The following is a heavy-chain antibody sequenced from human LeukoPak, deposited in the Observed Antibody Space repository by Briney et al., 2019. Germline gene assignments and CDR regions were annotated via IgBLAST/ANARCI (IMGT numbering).Heavy chain of an antibody. Sequence: GGSLRLSCAASGFTFSSYSMNWVRQAPGKGLEWVSSISSSSTYIYYADSEKGRFTISRDNAKNSLYLQMDSLRAEDTAVYYCWPATRVSDYWGQGTLVTVSS. CDR1: GFTFSSYS. CDR2: ISSSSTYI. J-gene: IGHJ4*02. D-gene: IGHD2-15*01. CDR3: WPATRVSDY. V-gene: IGHV3-21*01.